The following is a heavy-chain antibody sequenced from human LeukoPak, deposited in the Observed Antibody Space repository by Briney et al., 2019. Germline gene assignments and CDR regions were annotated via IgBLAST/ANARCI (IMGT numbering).Heavy chain of an antibody. CDR3: IREVQVRASASLGL. Sequence: GGSLRLSCAASGFTISGFWMHWVRQVPGEGLVWVARMNSAGTTINYADSVKGRFTISRDNVRNTLHLQMNNLSLEDTSVYFCIREVQVRASASLGLWGRGTLVTVS. CDR1: GFTISGFW. CDR2: MNSAGTTI. V-gene: IGHV3-74*01. D-gene: IGHD1-1*01. J-gene: IGHJ4*01.